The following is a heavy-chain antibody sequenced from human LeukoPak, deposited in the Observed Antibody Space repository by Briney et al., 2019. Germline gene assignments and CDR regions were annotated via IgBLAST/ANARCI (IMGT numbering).Heavy chain of an antibody. V-gene: IGHV4-61*02. CDR1: GGSISSGSYY. CDR2: IYTSGIT. CDR3: ARELEPGVWDAFDI. J-gene: IGHJ3*02. D-gene: IGHD1-1*01. Sequence: PSETLSLXCTVSGGSISSGSYYWSWSRQPAGKGLEWIGRIYTSGITNYNPSLKSRVTISVDTSKNQFSLKLSSVTAADTAVYYCARELEPGVWDAFDIWGQGTMVTVSS.